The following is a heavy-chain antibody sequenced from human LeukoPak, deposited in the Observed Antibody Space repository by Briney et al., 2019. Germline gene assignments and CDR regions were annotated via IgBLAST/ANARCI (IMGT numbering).Heavy chain of an antibody. Sequence: SETLSLTCSVSGDSITNRNYYWGWIRQPPGTGLEWIGTIYYNGNTDYNPSLKSRVTISIDTSKNHFSLKLSSVTAADTAVYYCARGNCSGGSCYGTFDYWGQGTLVTVSS. J-gene: IGHJ4*02. V-gene: IGHV4-39*02. CDR3: ARGNCSGGSCYGTFDY. CDR2: IYYNGNT. CDR1: GDSITNRNYY. D-gene: IGHD2-15*01.